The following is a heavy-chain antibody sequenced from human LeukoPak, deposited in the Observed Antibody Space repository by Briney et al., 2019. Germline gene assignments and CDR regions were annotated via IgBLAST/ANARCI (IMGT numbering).Heavy chain of an antibody. V-gene: IGHV3-30-3*01. J-gene: IGHJ4*02. Sequence: GGSLRLSWAASGFMFSTYAMHWVRQAPGKGLEWVAVISYDGSNKNYADSVKGRFSISRDNSRNTLSLQMNSLRPDDTALYYCARGLFTGGTYFAYWGQGTLVTVSS. CDR3: ARGLFTGGTYFAY. CDR1: GFMFSTYA. D-gene: IGHD2-8*02. CDR2: ISYDGSNK.